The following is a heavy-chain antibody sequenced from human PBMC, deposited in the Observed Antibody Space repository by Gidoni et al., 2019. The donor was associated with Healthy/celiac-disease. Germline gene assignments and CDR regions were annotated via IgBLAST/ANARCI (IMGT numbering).Heavy chain of an antibody. CDR1: GFTFSTSA. J-gene: IGHJ3*02. Sequence: QVQLVESGGGVVQPGRSLRLSCAASGFTFSTSAMHWVRQAPGKGLEWVAVISYDGSNKYYADSVKGRFTISRDNSKNTLYLQMNSLRAEDTAVYYCAREGGLRGSLGRLRAFDIWGQGTMVTVSS. D-gene: IGHD1-26*01. CDR2: ISYDGSNK. V-gene: IGHV3-30-3*01. CDR3: AREGGLRGSLGRLRAFDI.